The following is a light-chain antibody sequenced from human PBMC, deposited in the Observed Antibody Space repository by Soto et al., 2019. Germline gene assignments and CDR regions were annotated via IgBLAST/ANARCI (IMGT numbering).Light chain of an antibody. CDR3: QQYGSSPRT. V-gene: IGKV3-15*01. J-gene: IGKJ1*01. CDR1: QGIGDT. Sequence: EVVMTQSPATLSVSPGEGVTLSCRANQGIGDTLAWYQHKPGQTPRLLIYDTSTRATGVPARFSGSRSGPEFTLTISRLEPEDFAVYYCQQYGSSPRTFGQGTKVEIK. CDR2: DTS.